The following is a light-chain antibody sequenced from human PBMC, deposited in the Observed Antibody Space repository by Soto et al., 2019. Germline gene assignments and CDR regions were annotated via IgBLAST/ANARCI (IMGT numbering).Light chain of an antibody. J-gene: IGLJ3*02. CDR1: SSDVGAYDY. CDR3: AAWDDTLNGQV. V-gene: IGLV2-14*01. Sequence: QSALTQPASVSGSPGQSITISCTGTSSDVGAYDYVSWYQQHPGKAPKLMIYEVSDRPSGVSNRFSGSKSGNTASLTISGLQAEDEADYYCAAWDDTLNGQVFGGGTKLTVL. CDR2: EVS.